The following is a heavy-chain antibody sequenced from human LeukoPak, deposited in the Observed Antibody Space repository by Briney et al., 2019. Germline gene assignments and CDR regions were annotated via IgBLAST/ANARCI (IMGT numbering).Heavy chain of an antibody. CDR1: GFSFGNCW. CDR2: IRSKAYGGTT. J-gene: IGHJ4*02. Sequence: GGSLRLSCAASGFSFGNCWMSWVRQAPGKGLEWVGFIRSKAYGGTTEYAASVKGRFTISRDDSKSIAYLQMNSLKTEDTAVYYCTRVSSGVVVVPEYYFDYWGQGTLVTVSS. D-gene: IGHD2-2*01. CDR3: TRVSSGVVVVPEYYFDY. V-gene: IGHV3-49*04.